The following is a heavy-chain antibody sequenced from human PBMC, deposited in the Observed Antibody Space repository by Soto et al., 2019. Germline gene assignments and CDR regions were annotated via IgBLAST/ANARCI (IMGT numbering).Heavy chain of an antibody. CDR1: GFTSSSYD. CDR3: ARATGVGATNWCDS. D-gene: IGHD1-26*01. Sequence: PGRSLRLSCAPSGFTSSSYDMHWVRQATGKCQEWVSAIGTAGDTYYPGSVKGRFTISRENAKNSLYLQMNSLRAGDTAVYYCARATGVGATNWCDSWGQGTLVTVSS. CDR2: IGTAGDT. V-gene: IGHV3-13*01. J-gene: IGHJ5*01.